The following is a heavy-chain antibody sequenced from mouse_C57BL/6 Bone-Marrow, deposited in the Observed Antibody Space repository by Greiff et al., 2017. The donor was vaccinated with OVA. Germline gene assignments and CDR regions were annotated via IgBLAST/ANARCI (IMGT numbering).Heavy chain of an antibody. V-gene: IGHV1-26*01. D-gene: IGHD2-5*01. CDR3: AAYYSNYAWFDY. J-gene: IGHJ3*01. CDR1: GYTFTDYY. CDR2: INHNNGGT. Sequence: VQLQQSGPGLVKPGASVKISCTASGYTFTDYYMNWVKQSHGKSLEWMGDINHNNGGTSYNQKFKGKATLTVDKSASTAYMELRSLTSEDSAVDYCAAYYSNYAWFDYWGQGTLVTVSA.